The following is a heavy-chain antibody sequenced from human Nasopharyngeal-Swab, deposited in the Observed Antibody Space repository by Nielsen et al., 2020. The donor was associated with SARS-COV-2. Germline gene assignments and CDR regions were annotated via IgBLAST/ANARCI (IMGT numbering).Heavy chain of an antibody. Sequence: SETLSLTCTVSGGSISSGDYYWSWIRQPPGKGLEWIGYIYYSGSTYYNPSLKSRVTISVDTSKNQFSLKLSSVTAADTAVYYCARVGGLDYYGSGSYFKRGPYYYYMDVWGKGTTVTVSS. CDR3: ARVGGLDYYGSGSYFKRGPYYYYMDV. CDR1: GGSISSGDYY. CDR2: IYYSGST. V-gene: IGHV4-30-4*01. J-gene: IGHJ6*03. D-gene: IGHD3-10*01.